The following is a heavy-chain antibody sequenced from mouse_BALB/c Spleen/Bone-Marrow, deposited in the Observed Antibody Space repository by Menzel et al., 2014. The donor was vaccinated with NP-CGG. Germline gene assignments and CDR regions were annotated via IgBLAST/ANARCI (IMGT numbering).Heavy chain of an antibody. CDR2: ISSGSSTI. V-gene: IGHV5-17*02. Sequence: EVKVVESGGGLVQPGGSRKLSCAASGFTFSSFGMHWVRQAPEKGLEWVAYISSGSSTIYYADTEKGRFTISRDNPKNTLFLQMTSLRSEDTAMYYCARGYDYGFAYWGQGTLVTVPA. J-gene: IGHJ3*01. CDR3: ARGYDYGFAY. CDR1: GFTFSSFG. D-gene: IGHD2-4*01.